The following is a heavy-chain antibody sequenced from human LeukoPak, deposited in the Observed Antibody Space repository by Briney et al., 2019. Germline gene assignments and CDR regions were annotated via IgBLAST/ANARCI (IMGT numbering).Heavy chain of an antibody. CDR1: GGSFGGYY. Sequence: SETLSLTCAVYGGSFGGYYWSWIRQPPGKGLEWIGEINHSGSTNYNPSLKSRVTISVDTSKNQFSLKLSSVTAADTAVYYCARGSSSWFYYYYYMDVWGKGTTVTVSS. J-gene: IGHJ6*03. CDR3: ARGSSSWFYYYYYMDV. V-gene: IGHV4-34*01. D-gene: IGHD6-13*01. CDR2: INHSGST.